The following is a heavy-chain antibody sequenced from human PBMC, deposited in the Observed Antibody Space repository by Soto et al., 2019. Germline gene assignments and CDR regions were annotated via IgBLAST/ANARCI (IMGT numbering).Heavy chain of an antibody. CDR2: IIPIFGTA. CDR1: GGTFSSYA. Sequence: SVKVSCKASGGTFSSYAISWVRQATGQGLEWMGGIIPIFGTANYAQKFQGRVTITADESTSTAYMELSSLRSEDTAVYYCARGASYYDFWSGYSRTYYYYYGMDVWGQGTTVTVSS. D-gene: IGHD3-3*01. V-gene: IGHV1-69*13. J-gene: IGHJ6*02. CDR3: ARGASYYDFWSGYSRTYYYYYGMDV.